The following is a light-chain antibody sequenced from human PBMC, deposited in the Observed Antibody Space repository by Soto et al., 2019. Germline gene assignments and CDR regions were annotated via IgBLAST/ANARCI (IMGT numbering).Light chain of an antibody. V-gene: IGKV1-17*01. J-gene: IGKJ1*01. Sequence: DIQMTHSPSSLSASVGDRVTITFRASQGIRNDLGWYQQKPGRAPKLLIYDASTLESGVPSRFSGSGSGTEFTLTISSLQTDDFATYYCQQYNSYSSWTFGQGTKVDIK. CDR2: DAS. CDR1: QGIRND. CDR3: QQYNSYSSWT.